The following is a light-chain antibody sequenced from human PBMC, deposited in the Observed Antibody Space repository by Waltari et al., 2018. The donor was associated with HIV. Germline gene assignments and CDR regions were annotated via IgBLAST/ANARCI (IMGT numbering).Light chain of an antibody. V-gene: IGKV2-28*01. CDR3: MQALQTPRT. CDR1: QSLLHSNGYNY. Sequence: IVMTQSPLSLTVIPGEPASISCRSSQSLLHSNGYNYLDWYLQKPGQSPQLLIYFGSNRACGVPYRFSGSGSGTDFTLKISRVEAEDVGVYYCMQALQTPRTFGGGTKVEIK. J-gene: IGKJ4*01. CDR2: FGS.